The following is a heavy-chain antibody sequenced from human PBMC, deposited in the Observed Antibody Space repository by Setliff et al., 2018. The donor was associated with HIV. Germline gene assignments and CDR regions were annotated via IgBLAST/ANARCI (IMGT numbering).Heavy chain of an antibody. Sequence: SETLSLTCTVSGGSIRTSYWSWIRQPPGKGLEWIGSIIYAERANYNPSLRSRVTMSLDTSTSQVSLKLSSVTAADTAVYYCARGQTVWGTYDSVHFDYWGQGTLVTVPQ. CDR3: ARGQTVWGTYDSVHFDY. CDR1: GGSIRTSY. CDR2: IIYAERA. D-gene: IGHD3-16*01. J-gene: IGHJ4*02. V-gene: IGHV4-59*12.